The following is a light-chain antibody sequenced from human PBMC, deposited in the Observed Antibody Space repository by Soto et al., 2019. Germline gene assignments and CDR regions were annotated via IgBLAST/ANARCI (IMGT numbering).Light chain of an antibody. V-gene: IGLV1-51*01. J-gene: IGLJ3*02. Sequence: QSVLTQPPSMSAAPGQMVAISCSGTSSNIGDNSVSWYQHFPGTAPKVLIYDNNRRPSGIPDRFSGSKSGTSATLTIIGLQTGDEADYYCATWDSALSAGVFGGGTQLTLL. CDR1: SSNIGDNS. CDR2: DNN. CDR3: ATWDSALSAGV.